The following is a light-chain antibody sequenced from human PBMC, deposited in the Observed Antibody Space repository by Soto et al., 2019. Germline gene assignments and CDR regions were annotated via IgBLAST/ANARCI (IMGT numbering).Light chain of an antibody. CDR1: QTVSSS. CDR3: QQHINWPLT. J-gene: IGKJ4*01. Sequence: EIVLTQSPATLSLSPGERATLSCRASQTVSSSLAWYQQKPGQAPRLLIYEASNRAIGIPARFSGSGSGADFTLTISSLEPEDFALYYCQQHINWPLTFGGGTKVEIK. CDR2: EAS. V-gene: IGKV3-11*01.